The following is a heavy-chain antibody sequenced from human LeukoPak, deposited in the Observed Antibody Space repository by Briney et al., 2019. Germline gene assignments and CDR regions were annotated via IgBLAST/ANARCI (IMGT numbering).Heavy chain of an antibody. CDR2: ISYDGSNK. Sequence: PGGSLRLSCAASGFTFSSYAMHWVRQAPGKGLEWVAVISYDGSNKYYADSVKGRFTISRDNSKNTLYLQMNSLRAEDTAVYYCAKVPHFNYDSSGYYIDYWGQGTLVTVSS. CDR3: AKVPHFNYDSSGYYIDY. J-gene: IGHJ4*02. D-gene: IGHD3-22*01. CDR1: GFTFSSYA. V-gene: IGHV3-30-3*01.